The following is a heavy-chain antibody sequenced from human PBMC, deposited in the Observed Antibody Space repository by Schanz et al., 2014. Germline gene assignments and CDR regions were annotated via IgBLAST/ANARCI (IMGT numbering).Heavy chain of an antibody. CDR3: ARPALWFGDNCFDP. Sequence: EVQLLESGGGLVQPGGSLRLSCAASGFTFGDYAMTWVRQAPGKGLEWVSSISSGGGSTYYADSVKGRFTISRDNSKNTLYLQMKSLRAEDTAVYYCARPALWFGDNCFDPWGQGTLVTVSS. D-gene: IGHD3-10*01. V-gene: IGHV3-23*01. J-gene: IGHJ5*02. CDR2: ISSGGGST. CDR1: GFTFGDYA.